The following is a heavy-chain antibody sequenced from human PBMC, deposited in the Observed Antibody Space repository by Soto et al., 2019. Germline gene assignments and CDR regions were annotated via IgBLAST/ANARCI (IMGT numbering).Heavy chain of an antibody. CDR1: GYTLTSYG. J-gene: IGHJ6*03. CDR3: AGGGSPTCPTGDYGYYYMDV. Sequence: QVQLVQSGAEVKKPGASVKVSCKASGYTLTSYGISWVRQAPGQGLEWMGWISAYNGNTNYAQKIQGRVTMTTDTSTSTAYMELGSLRSDDTAVYYCAGGGSPTCPTGDYGYYYMDVWGKGTTVTVSS. V-gene: IGHV1-18*01. CDR2: ISAYNGNT. D-gene: IGHD3-10*01.